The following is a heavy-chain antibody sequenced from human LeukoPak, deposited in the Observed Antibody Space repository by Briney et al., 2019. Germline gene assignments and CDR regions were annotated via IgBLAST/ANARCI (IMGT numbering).Heavy chain of an antibody. CDR3: ARDFQYDFWAPPQYYFGY. V-gene: IGHV3-30-3*01. CDR2: ISYDGSNK. D-gene: IGHD3-3*01. CDR1: GFTFSSYA. J-gene: IGHJ4*02. Sequence: SGGSLRLSCAASGFTFSSYAMHWVRQAPGKGLEWVAVISYDGSNKYYADSVKGRFTISRDNSKNTLYLQMNSLRAEDTAVYYCARDFQYDFWAPPQYYFGYWGQGTLVTVSS.